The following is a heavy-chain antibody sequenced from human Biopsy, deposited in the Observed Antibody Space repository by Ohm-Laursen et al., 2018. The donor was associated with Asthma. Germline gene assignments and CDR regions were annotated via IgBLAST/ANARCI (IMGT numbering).Heavy chain of an antibody. J-gene: IGHJ4*02. CDR2: IYSGGTS. CDR3: AKARIHHFYDSSGYYQHD. D-gene: IGHD3-22*01. CDR1: GFAVSRDH. Sequence: GSLRLSCAASGFAVSRDHMFWVRQAPGKGLEWVSVIYSGGTSHTADSVKGRFTISRDNAKNTLYLQMNSLRAEDTAVYYCAKARIHHFYDSSGYYQHDWGQGTLVTDSS. V-gene: IGHV3-66*01.